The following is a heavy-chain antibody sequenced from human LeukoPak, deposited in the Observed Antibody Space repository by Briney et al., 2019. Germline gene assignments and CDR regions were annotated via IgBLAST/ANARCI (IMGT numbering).Heavy chain of an antibody. V-gene: IGHV3-21*04. D-gene: IGHD3-22*01. CDR3: AKDPRRYYDSSGYGSYFDY. CDR1: GFTFSSYS. J-gene: IGHJ4*02. CDR2: ISSSSSYI. Sequence: PGGSLRLSCAASGFTFSSYSMNWVRQAPGKGLEWVSSISSSSSYIYCADSVKGRFTISRDNAKNSLYLQMNSLRAEDTAVYYCAKDPRRYYDSSGYGSYFDYWGQGTLVTVSS.